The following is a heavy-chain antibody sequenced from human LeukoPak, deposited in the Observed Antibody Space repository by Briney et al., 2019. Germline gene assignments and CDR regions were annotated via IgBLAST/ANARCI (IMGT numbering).Heavy chain of an antibody. D-gene: IGHD5-12*01. CDR1: GGSFSGYY. CDR2: INHSGST. J-gene: IGHJ6*02. V-gene: IGHV4-34*01. Sequence: SETLSLTCAVYGGSFSGYYWIWIRHPPGKGLECIGEINHSGSTNYNPSLKSRVTISVDTSKNQFSMKLSSVTAADTAVYYCARAGGYDYYYYYYGMDVWGQGTTVTVSS. CDR3: ARAGGYDYYYYYYGMDV.